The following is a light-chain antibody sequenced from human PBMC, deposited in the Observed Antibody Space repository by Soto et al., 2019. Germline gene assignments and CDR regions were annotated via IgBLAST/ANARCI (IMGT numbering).Light chain of an antibody. CDR2: GSS. V-gene: IGKV3-15*01. CDR3: QQYNNRPPLT. J-gene: IGKJ2*01. CDR1: QSVSDN. Sequence: EIVMTQSPGTLSVSPGERATLSCSASQSVSDNLAWYQQRPGQAPRLLIYGSSTRATGVPARFSGSGSGTEFTLTINSLQSEDFAVYYCQQYNNRPPLTFGQGTKVEFK.